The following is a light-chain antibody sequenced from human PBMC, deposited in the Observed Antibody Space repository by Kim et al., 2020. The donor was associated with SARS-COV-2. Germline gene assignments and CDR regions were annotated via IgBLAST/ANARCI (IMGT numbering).Light chain of an antibody. V-gene: IGLV3-19*01. CDR2: GKN. CDR3: NSRDSSGNVV. CDR1: SLRSYY. Sequence: SSELTQDPAVSVALGQTVRITCQGDSLRSYYATWFQQKPGQAPILVIHGKNNRPSGIPDRFSGSSSGNTASLTITGTQAGDAADYYCNSRDSSGNVVFGG. J-gene: IGLJ2*01.